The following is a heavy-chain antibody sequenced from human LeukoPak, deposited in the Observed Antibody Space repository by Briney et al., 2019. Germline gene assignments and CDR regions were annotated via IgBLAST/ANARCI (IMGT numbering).Heavy chain of an antibody. J-gene: IGHJ5*02. CDR1: GVPVTTTSHF. CDR2: IYYSGLT. V-gene: IGHV4-39*07. CDR3: ASSRGYYFHWFDA. Sequence: SETLSLTCTVSGVPVTTTSHFWGWIRQPPGKGLEWIGSIYYSGLTYYSPSLTSRVTISLDTSKNQFSRRLSAVTAADTAVYYCASSRGYYFHWFDAWGQGTLVTVSS. D-gene: IGHD3-22*01.